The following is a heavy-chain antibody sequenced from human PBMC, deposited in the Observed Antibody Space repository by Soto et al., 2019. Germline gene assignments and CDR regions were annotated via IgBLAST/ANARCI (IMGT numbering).Heavy chain of an antibody. CDR1: GFTFSSYD. CDR2: IGTAGDT. J-gene: IGHJ6*02. CDR3: ARDSGLGPTGGMDV. D-gene: IGHD3-10*01. Sequence: PGGSLRLSCAASGFTFSSYDMHWVRQATGKGLEWVSAIGTAGDTYYPGSVKGRFTISRENAKNSLYLQMNSLIAEDTAVYYCARDSGLGPTGGMDVWGQGTTVTVSS. V-gene: IGHV3-13*01.